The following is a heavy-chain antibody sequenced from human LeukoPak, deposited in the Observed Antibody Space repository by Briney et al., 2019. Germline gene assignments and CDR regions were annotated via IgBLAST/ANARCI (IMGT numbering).Heavy chain of an antibody. V-gene: IGHV3-49*02. Sequence: EYAASVKGRFTISRDDSKSIAYLQMNSLKTEDTAVYYCTRDRRGDSSSWLDAFDIWGQGTMVTVSS. CDR3: TRDRRGDSSSWLDAFDI. D-gene: IGHD6-13*01. J-gene: IGHJ3*02.